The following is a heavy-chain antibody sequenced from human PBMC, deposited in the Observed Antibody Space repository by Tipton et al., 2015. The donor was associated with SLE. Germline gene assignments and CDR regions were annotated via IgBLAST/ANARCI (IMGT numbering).Heavy chain of an antibody. CDR1: GGSFSGYY. J-gene: IGHJ3*02. Sequence: TLSLTCAVYGGSFSGYYWSWIRQPPGKGLEWIGEINHSGGTNYNPSLKSRVTISVDTSKNQFSLKLSSVTAADTAVYYCARSNYDYIWGSYRASAAADAFDIWGQGTMVTVSS. CDR3: ARSNYDYIWGSYRASAAADAFDI. D-gene: IGHD3-16*02. CDR2: INHSGGT. V-gene: IGHV4-34*01.